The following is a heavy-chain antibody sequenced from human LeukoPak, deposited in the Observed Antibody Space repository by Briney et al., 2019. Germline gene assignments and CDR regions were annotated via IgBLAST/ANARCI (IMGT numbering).Heavy chain of an antibody. J-gene: IGHJ6*02. Sequence: SETLSLTCTVSGGSISSYYWSWIRQPPGKGLEWIGYIYYNGSTNYNPSLKSRVTISVDTSKNQFSLKLSSVTAADTAVYYCARSSGLTVTTFYYYYGMDVWGQGTTVTVSS. D-gene: IGHD4-11*01. V-gene: IGHV4-59*01. CDR1: GGSISSYY. CDR2: IYYNGST. CDR3: ARSSGLTVTTFYYYYGMDV.